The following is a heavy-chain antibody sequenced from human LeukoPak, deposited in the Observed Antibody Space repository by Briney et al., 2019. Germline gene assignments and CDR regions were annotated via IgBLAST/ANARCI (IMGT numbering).Heavy chain of an antibody. D-gene: IGHD2-2*01. CDR1: GYTFTSNY. V-gene: IGHV7-4-1*02. CDR2: INTNTGNP. CDR3: ARVVVPAATSAWFDP. J-gene: IGHJ5*02. Sequence: ASVKVSCKASGYTFTSNYIHWVRQAPGQGLEWMGWINTNTGNPTYAQGFTGRFVFSLDTSVSTAYLQISSLKAEDTAVYYCARVVVPAATSAWFDPWGQGTLVTVSS.